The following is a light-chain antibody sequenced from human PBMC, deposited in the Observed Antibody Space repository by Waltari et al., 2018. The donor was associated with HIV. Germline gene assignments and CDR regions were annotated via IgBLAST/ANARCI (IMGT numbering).Light chain of an antibody. V-gene: IGKV3-11*01. CDR2: DAS. Sequence: IVLTQSLATQSLSTGERATLSCRASQSVSIYLAWYQQKPGQPPRLLIYDASNRATAIPARFSGSGSGTDFTLTISSLEPEDFAVYYCQQRSRWPPAYTFGQGTKLEIK. CDR1: QSVSIY. J-gene: IGKJ2*01. CDR3: QQRSRWPPAYT.